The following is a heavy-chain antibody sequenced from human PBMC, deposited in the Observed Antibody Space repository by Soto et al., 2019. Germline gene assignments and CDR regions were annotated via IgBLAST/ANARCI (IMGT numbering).Heavy chain of an antibody. CDR2: IYHSGST. D-gene: IGHD3-10*01. V-gene: IGHV4-30-2*01. CDR1: GGSISSGGYS. J-gene: IGHJ5*02. Sequence: SETLSHTCAFSGGSISSGGYSWSWIRQPPGKGLEWIGYIYHSGSTYYNPSLKSRVTISVDRSKNQFSLKLSSVTAADTAVYYCARVPGPWGQGTLVTVSS. CDR3: ARVPGP.